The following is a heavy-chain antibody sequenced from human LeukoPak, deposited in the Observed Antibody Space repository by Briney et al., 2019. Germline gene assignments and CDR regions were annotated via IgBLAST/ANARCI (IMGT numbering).Heavy chain of an antibody. Sequence: PSETLSLTCAVYGGSFSGYYWSWIRQPPGKGLEWIGEINHSGSTNYNPSLKSRVTISVDTSKNQFSLKLSSVTATDTAVYYCARYRYSSGWYETIYYFDYWGQGTLVTVSS. CDR1: GGSFSGYY. CDR2: INHSGST. V-gene: IGHV4-34*01. J-gene: IGHJ4*02. D-gene: IGHD6-19*01. CDR3: ARYRYSSGWYETIYYFDY.